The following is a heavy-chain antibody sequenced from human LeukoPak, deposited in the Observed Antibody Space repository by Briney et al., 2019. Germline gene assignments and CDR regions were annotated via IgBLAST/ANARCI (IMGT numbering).Heavy chain of an antibody. CDR2: IKQDRSEK. J-gene: IGHJ4*02. CDR1: GFTPSNYW. V-gene: IGHV3-7*01. Sequence: GGSLRLSCAASGFTPSNYWMSWVRQAPGQGLKLVANIKQDRSEKYYVDSVKGRFTISRDNAKNSLYLQMNSLRAEDTALYYCARLREIPVFGVVTKSTSYFDYWGQGTLVTVSS. CDR3: ARLREIPVFGVVTKSTSYFDY. D-gene: IGHD3-3*01.